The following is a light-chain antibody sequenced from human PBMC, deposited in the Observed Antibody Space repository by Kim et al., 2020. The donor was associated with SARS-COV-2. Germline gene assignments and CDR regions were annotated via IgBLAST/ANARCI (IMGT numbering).Light chain of an antibody. Sequence: ASLKLTCTLSSGHSSYAIAWHQQQPEKGPRYLMKLNSDGSHSKGDGIPDRFSGSSSGAERYLTISSLQSEDEADYYCQTWGTGLGVFGGGTQLTVL. CDR1: SGHSSYA. V-gene: IGLV4-69*01. J-gene: IGLJ2*01. CDR3: QTWGTGLGV. CDR2: LNSDGSH.